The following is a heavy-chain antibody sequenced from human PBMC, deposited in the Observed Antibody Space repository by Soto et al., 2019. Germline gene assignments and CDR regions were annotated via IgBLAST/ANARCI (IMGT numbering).Heavy chain of an antibody. Sequence: PSETLSLTCTVSGGSISSGGYYWSWIRQHPGKGLEWIGYIYYSGSTYYNPSLKSRVTISVDTSKNQFSLKLSSVTAADTAVYYCASFPYYYDSSGYPMADAFDIWGQGTMVTVSS. CDR2: IYYSGST. CDR3: ASFPYYYDSSGYPMADAFDI. J-gene: IGHJ3*02. V-gene: IGHV4-31*03. CDR1: GGSISSGGYY. D-gene: IGHD3-22*01.